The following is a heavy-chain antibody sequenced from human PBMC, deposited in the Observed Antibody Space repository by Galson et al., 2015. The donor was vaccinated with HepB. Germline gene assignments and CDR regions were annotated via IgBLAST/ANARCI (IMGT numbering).Heavy chain of an antibody. CDR1: GYSFTNYW. J-gene: IGHJ4*02. V-gene: IGHV5-51*01. CDR2: IYPGDSDI. D-gene: IGHD5-12*01. CDR3: ARHVDIVATTFFDY. Sequence: QSGAEVKKPGESLKISCTGSGYSFTNYWIAWVRQMPGKGLEWMGIIYPGDSDIRYSPSFQGQVTIPADKSISTAYLQCSSLKASDTAMYYCARHVDIVATTFFDYWGQGTLVTVSS.